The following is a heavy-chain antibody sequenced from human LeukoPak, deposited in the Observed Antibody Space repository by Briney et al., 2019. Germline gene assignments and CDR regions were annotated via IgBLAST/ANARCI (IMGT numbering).Heavy chain of an antibody. CDR2: INSDGSST. CDR1: GFTFSSYA. Sequence: GGSLRLSCAASGFTFSSYAMSWVRQAPGKGLERVSRINSDGSSTSYADSVKGRFTISRDNAKNTLYLQMNSLRAEDTAVYYCARDFGLWGQGTLVTVSS. V-gene: IGHV3-74*01. J-gene: IGHJ4*02. D-gene: IGHD3/OR15-3a*01. CDR3: ARDFGL.